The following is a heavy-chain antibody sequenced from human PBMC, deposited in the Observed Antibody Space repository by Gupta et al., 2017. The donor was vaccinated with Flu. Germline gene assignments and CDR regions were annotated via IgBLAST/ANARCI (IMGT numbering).Heavy chain of an antibody. J-gene: IGHJ4*02. CDR3: ASKGAIFGLVGAIGY. CDR2: ISYDGSNK. Sequence: QVQLVEPGGGVVQPGRSLRLSCAASGFTFSSYGMHWVRQAPGKGLEWVAVISYDGSNKYYADSVKGRFTISRDNSKNTLYLQMNSLRAEDTAVYYCASKGAIFGLVGAIGYWGQGTLVTVSS. V-gene: IGHV3-30*03. D-gene: IGHD3-3*01. CDR1: GFTFSSYG.